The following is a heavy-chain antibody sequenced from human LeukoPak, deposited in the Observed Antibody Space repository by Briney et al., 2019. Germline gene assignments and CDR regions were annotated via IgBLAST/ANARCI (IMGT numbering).Heavy chain of an antibody. J-gene: IGHJ3*02. V-gene: IGHV3-23*01. CDR2: ISGSGGST. CDR3: ATREVVPAAIPDAFDI. CDR1: GFTFSSYS. D-gene: IGHD2-2*01. Sequence: GGSLRLSCAASGFTFSSYSMNWVRQAPGKGLEWVSAISGSGGSTYYADSVKGRFTISRDNSKNTLYLQMNSLRAEDTAVYYCATREVVPAAIPDAFDIWGQGTMVTVSS.